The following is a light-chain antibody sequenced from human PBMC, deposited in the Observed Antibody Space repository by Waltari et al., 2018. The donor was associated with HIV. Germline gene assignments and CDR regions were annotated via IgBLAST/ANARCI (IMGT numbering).Light chain of an antibody. Sequence: SYELTQAPSVSVSPGQTAKITCSGDALSRHFVFWYQQKSGQAPRMIIFKDNARPSGIPERFSASSSGSTSTLTISGVQAEDEADYYCQSGHNSDSIFGGGTKLTVL. CDR3: QSGHNSDSI. J-gene: IGLJ2*01. CDR1: ALSRHF. CDR2: KDN. V-gene: IGLV3-25*03.